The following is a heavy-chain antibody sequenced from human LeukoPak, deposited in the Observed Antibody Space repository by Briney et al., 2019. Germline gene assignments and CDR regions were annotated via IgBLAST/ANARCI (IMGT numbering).Heavy chain of an antibody. J-gene: IGHJ5*02. CDR1: GGSFSGYY. Sequence: SETLSLTCAVYGGSFSGYYCSWVRQPPGKGLGWIGEIKQNGSTNYNPSLKSRVTISVDTSKNQFSLNLSSVTAADTAVYYCARVYRRLRSPSQPGYNWFDPWGQGTLVTVSS. D-gene: IGHD3-16*01. CDR3: ARVYRRLRSPSQPGYNWFDP. V-gene: IGHV4-34*01. CDR2: IKQNGST.